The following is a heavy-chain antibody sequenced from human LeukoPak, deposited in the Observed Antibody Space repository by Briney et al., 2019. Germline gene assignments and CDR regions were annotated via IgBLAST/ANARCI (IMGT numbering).Heavy chain of an antibody. Sequence: ASVRVSSTVSGYTLTELSMHWVRQAPGKGLEWMGGFDPEDGETIYAQKFQGRVTMTEDTSTDTAYMELSSLRSEDTAVYYCATGPPFVAVMLELWGQGTLVTVSS. CDR1: GYTLTELS. V-gene: IGHV1-24*01. D-gene: IGHD2-21*01. J-gene: IGHJ4*02. CDR2: FDPEDGET. CDR3: ATGPPFVAVMLEL.